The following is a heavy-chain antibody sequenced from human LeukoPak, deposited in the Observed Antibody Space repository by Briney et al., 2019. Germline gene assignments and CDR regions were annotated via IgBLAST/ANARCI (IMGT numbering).Heavy chain of an antibody. CDR2: ISGSGGNT. V-gene: IGHV3-23*01. J-gene: IGHJ4*02. CDR3: ANPPTVTSFDY. Sequence: PGGSLRLSCAASGFTFSNYAMSWVRQAPGKGLEWVSSISGSGGNTYYADSVKGRFTISRDNSKNTLYLQMNSLRAEDTAIYYCANPPTVTSFDYRGQGTMVTVSS. D-gene: IGHD4-11*01. CDR1: GFTFSNYA.